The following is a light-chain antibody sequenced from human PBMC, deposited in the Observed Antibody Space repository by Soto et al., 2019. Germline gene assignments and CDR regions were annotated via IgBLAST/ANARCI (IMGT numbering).Light chain of an antibody. Sequence: QPVLTQSPSASASLGASVKLTCTLSSGHSSYAIAWHQQQPEKGPRYLMKLNNDGSHNKGDGIPDRFSGSSSGAERYLTISSLQSEDEADYYCQTWGTGFLVFGGGPKLTVL. CDR2: LNNDGSH. V-gene: IGLV4-69*01. CDR3: QTWGTGFLV. J-gene: IGLJ3*02. CDR1: SGHSSYA.